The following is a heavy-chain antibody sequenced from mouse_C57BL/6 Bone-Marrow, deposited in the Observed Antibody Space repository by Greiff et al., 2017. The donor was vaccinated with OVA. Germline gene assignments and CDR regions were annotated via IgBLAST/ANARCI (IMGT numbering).Heavy chain of an antibody. J-gene: IGHJ2*01. D-gene: IGHD1-1*01. CDR3: ASHYYGSSSWYFDY. V-gene: IGHV1-50*01. CDR1: GYTFTSYW. Sequence: QVQLQQPGAELVKPGASVKLSCKASGYTFTSYWMQWVKQRPGQGLEWIGEIDPSDSYTNYNQKFKGKATLTVDTSSSTAYMQLSSLTSEDSAVYFCASHYYGSSSWYFDYWGQGTTLTVSS. CDR2: IDPSDSYT.